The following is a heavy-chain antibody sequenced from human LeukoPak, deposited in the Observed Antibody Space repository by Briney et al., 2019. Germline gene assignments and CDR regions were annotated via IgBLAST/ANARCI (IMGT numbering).Heavy chain of an antibody. V-gene: IGHV4-34*01. Sequence: PSETLSLTCAVYGGSFSGYYWSWVRQPPGKGLEWIGEINHSGSTNYNPSLKSRVTISVDTSKNQFSLKLSSVTAADTAVYYCARHIVVVTAKGYYYYYYMDVWGKGTTVTISS. CDR3: ARHIVVVTAKGYYYYYYMDV. D-gene: IGHD2-21*02. CDR2: INHSGST. J-gene: IGHJ6*03. CDR1: GGSFSGYY.